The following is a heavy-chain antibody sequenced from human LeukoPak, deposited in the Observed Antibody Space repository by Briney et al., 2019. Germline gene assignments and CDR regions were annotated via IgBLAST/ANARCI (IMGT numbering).Heavy chain of an antibody. CDR1: GGSISSSSYY. CDR2: IYYSGRT. D-gene: IGHD3-10*01. V-gene: IGHV4-61*05. J-gene: IGHJ4*02. Sequence: PSETLSLTCTVSGGSISSSSYYWGWIRQPPGKGLEWIGYIYYSGRTNYNPSLKSRVTISVDTSKTQFSLELSSATAADTAVYYCASYYGSGSYLRFDYWGQGTLVTVSS. CDR3: ASYYGSGSYLRFDY.